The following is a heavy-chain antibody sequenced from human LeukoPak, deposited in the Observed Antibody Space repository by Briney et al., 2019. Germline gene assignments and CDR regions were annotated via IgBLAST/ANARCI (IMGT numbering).Heavy chain of an antibody. CDR1: GGSISSGSYY. CDR3: ARERGYSGYDDYYYYYMDV. D-gene: IGHD5-12*01. CDR2: IYTSGNT. V-gene: IGHV4-61*02. Sequence: SETLSLTCTVSGGSISSGSYYWSWIRQPAGKGLAWIGRIYTSGNTNYNPSLKSRVTMSVDTSKNQFSLKLSSVTAADTAVYYCARERGYSGYDDYYYYYMDVWGKGTTVTISS. J-gene: IGHJ6*03.